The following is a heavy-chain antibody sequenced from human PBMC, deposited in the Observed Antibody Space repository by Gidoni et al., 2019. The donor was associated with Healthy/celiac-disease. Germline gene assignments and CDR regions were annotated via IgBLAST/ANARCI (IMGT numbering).Heavy chain of an antibody. CDR1: GGSISSSSYY. CDR3: ASTYGSGSYYKLGAFDI. J-gene: IGHJ3*02. D-gene: IGHD3-10*01. Sequence: QLQLQESGPGLAKPPETLSLTCTVPGGSISSSSYYWGWIRPPPGKGLEWIGSIYYSGSTSYNPSLKSRVTISVDTSKNQFSLKLSSVTAADTAVYYCASTYGSGSYYKLGAFDIWGQGTMVTVSS. V-gene: IGHV4-39*01. CDR2: IYYSGST.